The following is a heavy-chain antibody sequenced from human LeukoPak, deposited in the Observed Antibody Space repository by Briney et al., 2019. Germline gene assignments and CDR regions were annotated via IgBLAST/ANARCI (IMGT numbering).Heavy chain of an antibody. D-gene: IGHD6-13*01. J-gene: IGHJ4*02. CDR1: GFTFSSYS. CDR2: ISSSSYYI. Sequence: GGSLRLSCAASGFTFSSYSMNWVRQAPGKGLEWVSSISSSSYYIYYADSMKGRFTISRDNAKNSLYLQMNSLRAEDTAVYYCARDSEAAAGVWGQGTLVTVSS. V-gene: IGHV3-21*04. CDR3: ARDSEAAAGV.